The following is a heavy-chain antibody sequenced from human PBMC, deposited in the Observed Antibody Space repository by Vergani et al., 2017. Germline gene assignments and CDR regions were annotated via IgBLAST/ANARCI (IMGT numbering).Heavy chain of an antibody. D-gene: IGHD2-15*01. J-gene: IGHJ4*02. V-gene: IGHV3-74*01. Sequence: EVQLVESGGGLVQPGGSLRLSCAASGFTFSSYWMHWVRQAPGKGLVWVSRINSDGSSTSYADSVKGRFTISRDNAKNTLYLQMNSLRTEDTAVYYCALGYCSGGICLSRVKYYFDYWGQGTLVTVSS. CDR1: GFTFSSYW. CDR3: ALGYCSGGICLSRVKYYFDY. CDR2: INSDGSST.